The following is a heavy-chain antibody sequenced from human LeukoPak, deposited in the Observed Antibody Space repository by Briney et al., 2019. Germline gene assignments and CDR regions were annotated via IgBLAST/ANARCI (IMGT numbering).Heavy chain of an antibody. J-gene: IGHJ4*02. CDR2: ISGGGDSI. CDR1: GFTFGNHA. V-gene: IGHV3-23*01. CDR3: AKESPQFDY. Sequence: PGASLRLSCAASGFTFGNHAMSWVRQAPGRGLEWVSTISGGGDSIYYADSVKGRFTISRDNSKNTLYLQMKSLRVEDTAVYYCAKESPQFDYWGQGTLVTVSS.